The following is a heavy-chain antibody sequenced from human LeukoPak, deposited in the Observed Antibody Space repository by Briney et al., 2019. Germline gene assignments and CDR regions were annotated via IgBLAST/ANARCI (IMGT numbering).Heavy chain of an antibody. CDR3: TRLWECSSSTSCDFDY. CDR2: IRNKTSNYAT. J-gene: IGHJ4*02. V-gene: IGHV3-73*01. CDR1: GFTFSGSA. Sequence: GGSLKLSCAASGFTFSGSAIHWVRQASGKGLEWVGHIRNKTSNYATAYAASVKGRFIISRDDSKSTTYLQMNSLKTEDTAVYYCTRLWECSSSTSCDFDYWGQGTLVTVSS. D-gene: IGHD2-2*01.